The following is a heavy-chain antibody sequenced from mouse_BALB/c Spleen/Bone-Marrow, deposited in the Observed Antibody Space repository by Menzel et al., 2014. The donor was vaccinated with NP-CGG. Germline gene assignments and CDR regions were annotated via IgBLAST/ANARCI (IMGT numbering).Heavy chain of an antibody. J-gene: IGHJ2*01. D-gene: IGHD2-3*01. CDR2: INPGSGST. CDR3: ARYDGYLNY. Sequence: LQESGAELVRPGTSVKVSCKASGYAFTDYLMEWLKQRPGQGLEWIGVINPGSGSTNYNEKFKDKATLTADTSSNSAYMQLRSLTSDDSAVYFCARYDGYLNYWGQGTPLTVSS. V-gene: IGHV1-54*01. CDR1: GYAFTDYL.